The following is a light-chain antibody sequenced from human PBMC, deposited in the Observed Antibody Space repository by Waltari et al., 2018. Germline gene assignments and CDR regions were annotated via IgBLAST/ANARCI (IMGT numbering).Light chain of an antibody. CDR3: QVWDDTTNSGV. J-gene: IGLJ3*02. Sequence: YVLTQPPSVSVAPGKTATLTCGGENIESKSVNWYQQKAGQAPVLVLFYDTDRPSGSPDRFSGSNSGNTATLTISWVEAGDEADYRCQVWDDTTNSGVFGGGTRLTVL. CDR2: YDT. CDR1: NIESKS. V-gene: IGLV3-21*01.